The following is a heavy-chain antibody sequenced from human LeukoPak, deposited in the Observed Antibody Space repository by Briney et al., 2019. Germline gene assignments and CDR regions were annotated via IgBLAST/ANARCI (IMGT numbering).Heavy chain of an antibody. CDR3: ARNSRVASTSGLNY. V-gene: IGHV1-2*02. Sequence: ASVKVSCKTSGYTFTAYYMHWVRQAPGQGLEWMGWINPNSGGTNNAQRFQGRVTMTRDTSISTAYMELNRLRSDDTAFYYCARNSRVASTSGLNYWGQGTLVTVSS. D-gene: IGHD4-23*01. CDR1: GYTFTAYY. J-gene: IGHJ4*02. CDR2: INPNSGGT.